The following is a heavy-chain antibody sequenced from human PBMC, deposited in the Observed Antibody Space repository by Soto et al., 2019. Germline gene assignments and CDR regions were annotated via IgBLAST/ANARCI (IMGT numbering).Heavy chain of an antibody. CDR1: GFTVSSRY. Sequence: GGSLRLSCAASGFTVSSRYMSWVRQAPGKGLEWVSVIYTDGRTFYADSVKGRFTISRDNSKNTLCLQMDSLRAEDTAVYYCAESGTLGINWTCLRGRGKLVTVSS. CDR2: IYTDGRT. CDR3: AESGTLGINWTCL. D-gene: IGHD1-1*01. V-gene: IGHV3-53*01. J-gene: IGHJ4*02.